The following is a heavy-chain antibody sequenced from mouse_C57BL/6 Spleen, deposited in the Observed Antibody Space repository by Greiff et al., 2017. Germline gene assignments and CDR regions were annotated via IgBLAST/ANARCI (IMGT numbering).Heavy chain of an antibody. CDR3: ARGRLTTVVAKDAMDY. CDR1: GYTFTSYW. D-gene: IGHD1-1*01. CDR2: IDPSDSYT. J-gene: IGHJ4*01. V-gene: IGHV1-50*01. Sequence: QVQLQQPGAELVKPGASVKLSCKASGYTFTSYWMQWVKQRPGQGLEWIGEIDPSDSYTNYNQKFKGKATLTVDTSSSPAYMQLSSLTSEDSAVYYCARGRLTTVVAKDAMDYWGQGTSVTVSS.